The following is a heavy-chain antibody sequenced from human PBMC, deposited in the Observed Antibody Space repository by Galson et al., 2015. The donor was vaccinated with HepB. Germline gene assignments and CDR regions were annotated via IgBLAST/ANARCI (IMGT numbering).Heavy chain of an antibody. V-gene: IGHV4-4*07. CDR1: GAAISSFY. D-gene: IGHD2-2*01. Sequence: EPLSLPCPLSGAAISSFYWSWIRQPPGKGLEWIGIIHTSGTTHSNPPLKSRVPMSIDTSKNKFSLRLNSVTAADTAVFYCARALQHMAFDVWGQGELVIVSS. CDR2: IHTSGTT. J-gene: IGHJ3*01. CDR3: ARALQHMAFDV.